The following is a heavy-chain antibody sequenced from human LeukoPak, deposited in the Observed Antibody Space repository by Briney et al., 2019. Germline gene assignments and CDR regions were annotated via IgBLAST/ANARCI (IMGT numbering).Heavy chain of an antibody. J-gene: IGHJ5*02. CDR3: ARIKVGYCSSTSCQEFDP. V-gene: IGHV1-2*06. CDR2: INPNSGGT. Sequence: EASVKVSCKASGYTFTGYYMHWVRQAPGQGLEWMGRINPNSGGTNYAQKFQGRVTMTRGTSISTAYMELSRLRSDDTAVYYCARIKVGYCSSTSCQEFDPWGQGTLVTVSS. D-gene: IGHD2-2*01. CDR1: GYTFTGYY.